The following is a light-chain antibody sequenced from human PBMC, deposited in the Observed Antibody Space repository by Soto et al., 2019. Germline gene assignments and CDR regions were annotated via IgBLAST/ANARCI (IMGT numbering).Light chain of an antibody. V-gene: IGLV1-44*01. CDR3: AAWDDSLNAVV. Sequence: VLTQPPSASGTPGQRVTISCSGSSSNIGRNTVNWYQQLPGTAPKVLIYSNNQRPSGVPDRLSGSKSGTSASLAISGLQSEDEADYYCAAWDDSLNAVVFGGGTKVTVL. CDR1: SSNIGRNT. CDR2: SNN. J-gene: IGLJ2*01.